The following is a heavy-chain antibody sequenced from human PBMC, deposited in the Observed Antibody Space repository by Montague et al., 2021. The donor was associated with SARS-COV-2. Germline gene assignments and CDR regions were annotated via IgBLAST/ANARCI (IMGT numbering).Heavy chain of an antibody. CDR1: GFSLSTSGMC. V-gene: IGHV2-70*11. J-gene: IGHJ6*02. CDR3: ARTYYDILTGRDYGMDV. CDR2: IDWVDDK. Sequence: PALVKPTQTLTLTCTFSGFSLSTSGMCVSWIRQPPGKALEWLARIDWVDDKYYSTSLKTRLTISKDTSKNQVVLTMTNMDPVDTATYYCARTYYDILTGRDYGMDVWGQGTTVTVSS. D-gene: IGHD3-9*01.